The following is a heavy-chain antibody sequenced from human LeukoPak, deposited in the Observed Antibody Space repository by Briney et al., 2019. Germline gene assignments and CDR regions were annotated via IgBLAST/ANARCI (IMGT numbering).Heavy chain of an antibody. CDR1: GYAFTSYA. CDR3: AASRLLPHDAFDI. J-gene: IGHJ3*02. CDR2: INAGNGNT. D-gene: IGHD3-22*01. Sequence: GASVKVSCKASGYAFTSYAMHWVRQAPGQRLEWMGWINAGNGNTKYSQKFQGRVTITRDTSASTAYMELSSLRSEDTAVYYCAASRLLPHDAFDIWGQGTMVTVSS. V-gene: IGHV1-3*01.